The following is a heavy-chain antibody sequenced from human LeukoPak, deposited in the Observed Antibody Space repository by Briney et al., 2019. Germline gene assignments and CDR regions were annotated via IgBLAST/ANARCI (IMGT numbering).Heavy chain of an antibody. CDR3: AKVDSIAVAGTLDY. D-gene: IGHD6-19*01. CDR1: GFTFSSYA. CDR2: ISGGGGST. V-gene: IGHV3-23*01. Sequence: GSLRLSCAASGFTFSSYAMSWVRQAPGKGLEWVSAISGGGGSTYYADSVKGRFTISRDNSKNTLYLQMNSLRAEDTAVYYCAKVDSIAVAGTLDYWGQGTLVTVSS. J-gene: IGHJ4*02.